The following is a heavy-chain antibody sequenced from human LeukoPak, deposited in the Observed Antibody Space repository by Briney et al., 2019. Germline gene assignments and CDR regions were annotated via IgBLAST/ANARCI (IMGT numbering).Heavy chain of an antibody. J-gene: IGHJ3*02. CDR2: INDSGGST. V-gene: IGHV3-23*01. CDR3: AKGQQWLDDAFDI. D-gene: IGHD6-19*01. CDR1: GFTFSSYA. Sequence: PGGSLRLSCAASGFTFSSYAMNWVRQVPGKGLEWVSNINDSGGSTYYADSAKGRFTISRDNSKNRLHLQMNSLRAEDTAVYYCAKGQQWLDDAFDIWGQGTMVTVSS.